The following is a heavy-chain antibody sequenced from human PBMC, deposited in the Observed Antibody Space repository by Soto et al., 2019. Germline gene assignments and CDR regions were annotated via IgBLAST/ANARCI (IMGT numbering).Heavy chain of an antibody. CDR2: INHSGST. Sequence: QVQLQQWGAGLLKPSETLSLTCAVYGGSFSGYYWSWIRQPPGKGLEWIGEINHSGSTNYNPSLKSRVTISVDTSKNQFSLKLSSVTAADTAVYYCARGGSGSGTAVVWFDPWGQGTLVTVSS. CDR3: ARGGSGSGTAVVWFDP. J-gene: IGHJ5*02. D-gene: IGHD3-10*01. CDR1: GGSFSGYY. V-gene: IGHV4-34*01.